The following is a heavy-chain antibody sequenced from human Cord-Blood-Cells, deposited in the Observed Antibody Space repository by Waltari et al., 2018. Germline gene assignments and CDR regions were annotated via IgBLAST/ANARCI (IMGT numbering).Heavy chain of an antibody. CDR3: ARADSSGYDY. J-gene: IGHJ4*02. CDR2: INHSGST. V-gene: IGHV4-34*01. CDR1: GGSFSRYY. Sequence: QVQLQQWGAGLLKPSETLSLTCAAAGGSFSRYYWSWIRQPPGKGLDWIGEINHSGSTNYNPSLKSRVTISVDTSKNQFSLKLSSVTAADTAVYYCARADSSGYDYWGQGTLVTVSS. D-gene: IGHD3-22*01.